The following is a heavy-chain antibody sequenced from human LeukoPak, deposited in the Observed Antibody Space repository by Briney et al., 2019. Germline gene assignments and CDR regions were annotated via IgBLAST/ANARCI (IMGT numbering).Heavy chain of an antibody. Sequence: ASVKVSCKASGYTFTGYYIHWVRQAPGQGREWMGWINPNTDGTNYAQKFQGRVTMTRDTSISTAYMELSRLRSDDTAVYYCARSRTYPTGMDVWGQGTTVTVSS. V-gene: IGHV1-2*02. CDR3: ARSRTYPTGMDV. J-gene: IGHJ6*02. D-gene: IGHD2-8*01. CDR2: INPNTDGT. CDR1: GYTFTGYY.